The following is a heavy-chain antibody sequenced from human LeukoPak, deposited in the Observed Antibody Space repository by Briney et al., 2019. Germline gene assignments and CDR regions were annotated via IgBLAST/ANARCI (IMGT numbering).Heavy chain of an antibody. CDR2: IYYSGST. Sequence: PSETLSLTCTVSGGSISSYYWSWIRQPPGKGLERIGYIYYSGSTNYNPSLKGRVTISVDTSKNQFSLKLSSVTAADTAVYYCARGYSSSWYWFDPWGQGTLVTVSS. D-gene: IGHD6-13*01. CDR3: ARGYSSSWYWFDP. J-gene: IGHJ5*02. V-gene: IGHV4-59*01. CDR1: GGSISSYY.